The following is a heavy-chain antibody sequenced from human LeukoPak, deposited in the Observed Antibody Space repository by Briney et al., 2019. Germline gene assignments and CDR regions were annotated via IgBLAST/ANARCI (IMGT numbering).Heavy chain of an antibody. D-gene: IGHD3-10*01. Sequence: SETLSLTCAVYGGSFSGYYWSWIRQPPGKGLEWIGEINHSGSTNYNPSLKSRVTISVDTSKNQFSLKLSSVTAADTAVYYCARGRGYCGSGSYSKTYYFDYWGQGTLVTVSS. CDR2: INHSGST. CDR3: ARGRGYCGSGSYSKTYYFDY. CDR1: GGSFSGYY. V-gene: IGHV4-34*01. J-gene: IGHJ4*02.